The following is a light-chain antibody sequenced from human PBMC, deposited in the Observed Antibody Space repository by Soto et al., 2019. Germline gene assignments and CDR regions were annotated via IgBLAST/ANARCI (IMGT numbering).Light chain of an antibody. V-gene: IGKV3-11*01. CDR1: QSVRND. CDR3: QQRTNWPPT. Sequence: EIVLTQSPATLSLSPGERATLSCRASQSVRNDLVWYHQKPGQAPRVLIYSASNRATGIPARFSGSGSGTDFPLTISSLEHEDFAVYYCQQRTNWPPTFGGETKVEMK. CDR2: SAS. J-gene: IGKJ4*01.